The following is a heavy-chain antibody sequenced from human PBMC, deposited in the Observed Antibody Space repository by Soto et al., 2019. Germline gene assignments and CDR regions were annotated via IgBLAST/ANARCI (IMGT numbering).Heavy chain of an antibody. CDR1: GGSFSGYY. Sequence: QVQLQQWGAGLLKPSETLSLTCAVYGGSFSGYYWSWIRQPPGKGLEWIGEINHSGSTNYNPSLKGRVTISVDTSKNQFSLKLRSVTAADTAVYYCARGANKNLLSSVAGTLNWFDPWGQGTLVTVSS. CDR3: ARGANKNLLSSVAGTLNWFDP. V-gene: IGHV4-34*01. CDR2: INHSGST. J-gene: IGHJ5*02. D-gene: IGHD6-19*01.